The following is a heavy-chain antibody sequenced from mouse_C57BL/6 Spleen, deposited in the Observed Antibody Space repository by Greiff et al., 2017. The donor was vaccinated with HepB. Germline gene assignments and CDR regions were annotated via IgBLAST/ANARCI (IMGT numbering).Heavy chain of an antibody. V-gene: IGHV1-85*01. CDR2: IYPRDGST. J-gene: IGHJ1*03. CDR3: ARRITTVAWYFDV. Sequence: QVHVKQSGPELVKPGASVKLSCKASGYTFTSYDINWVKQRPGQGLEWIGWIYPRDGSTKYNEKFKGKATLTVDTSSSTAYMELHSLTSEDSAVYFCARRITTVAWYFDVWGTGTTVTVSS. D-gene: IGHD1-1*01. CDR1: GYTFTSYD.